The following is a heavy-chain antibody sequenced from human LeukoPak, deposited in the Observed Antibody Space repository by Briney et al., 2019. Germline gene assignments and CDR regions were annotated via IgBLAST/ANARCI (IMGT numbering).Heavy chain of an antibody. Sequence: ASVKVSCKASGYTFTGYYMHWVRQAPGQGLEWMGWIGAYSGNTNYAQKFQGRVTMTTDTSTSTAYMDLTSLRSDDTAVYYCARYGDYAPRYFDLWGRGTLVTVSS. D-gene: IGHD4-17*01. CDR3: ARYGDYAPRYFDL. CDR1: GYTFTGYY. V-gene: IGHV1-18*04. CDR2: IGAYSGNT. J-gene: IGHJ2*01.